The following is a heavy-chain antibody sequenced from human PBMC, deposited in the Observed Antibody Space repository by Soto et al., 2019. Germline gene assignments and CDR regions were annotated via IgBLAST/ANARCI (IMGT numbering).Heavy chain of an antibody. CDR3: AKGKGVGATPDGANW. Sequence: EVQVLESGGGLVQPGGSLRLSCAASGFTFSRYGMNWVRQAPGKGLEWVSGVRSDGDTTYNADSAKCRFTVSRDNFRNTVDLQMNNLRVEDTAVYYCAKGKGVGATPDGANWWGQGTLVTVSP. J-gene: IGHJ4*02. V-gene: IGHV3-23*01. CDR2: VRSDGDTT. CDR1: GFTFSRYG. D-gene: IGHD1-26*01.